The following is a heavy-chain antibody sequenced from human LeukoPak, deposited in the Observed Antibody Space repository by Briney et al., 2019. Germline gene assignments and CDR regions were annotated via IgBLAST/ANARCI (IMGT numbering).Heavy chain of an antibody. Sequence: PSETLSLTCAVSGGSISSGGYSWSWIRQPPGKGLEWIGYIYHSGSTYYNPSLKSRVTISVDRSKNQFSLKLSSVTAADTAVYYCARGFYSPHYWGQGTLVSVSS. CDR2: IYHSGST. CDR1: GGSISSGGYS. CDR3: ARGFYSPHY. V-gene: IGHV4-30-2*01. D-gene: IGHD4-11*01. J-gene: IGHJ4*02.